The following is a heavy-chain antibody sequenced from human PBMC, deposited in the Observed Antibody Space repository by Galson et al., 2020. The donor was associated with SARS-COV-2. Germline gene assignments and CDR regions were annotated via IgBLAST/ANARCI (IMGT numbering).Heavy chain of an antibody. CDR1: GFTFSSHA. CDR2: IFYDRSDK. Sequence: GGSLRLSCAASGFTFSSHAIHWVRQAPGKGLEWVAQIFYDRSDKYYGDSVKGRFTISRDSSKNMVYLQMNNLKVDDTAVYYCARDGQLSSGWAFDYWGQGTLVTVSS. CDR3: ARDGQLSSGWAFDY. V-gene: IGHV3-33*01. D-gene: IGHD6-19*01. J-gene: IGHJ4*02.